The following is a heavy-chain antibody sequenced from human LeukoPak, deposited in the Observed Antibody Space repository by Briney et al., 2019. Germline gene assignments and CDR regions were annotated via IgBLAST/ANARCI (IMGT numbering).Heavy chain of an antibody. CDR2: INHSGGT. J-gene: IGHJ4*02. V-gene: IGHV4-34*01. D-gene: IGHD6-19*01. CDR3: ARSSGWPDY. CDR1: GGSFSGYY. Sequence: SETLSLTCAVYGGSFSGYYWSWIRQPPGKGLEWIKEINHSGGTNYNPSLKSRVTISVDTSKNQFSLKLSSVTAADTAVYYCARSSGWPDYWGQGTLVTVSS.